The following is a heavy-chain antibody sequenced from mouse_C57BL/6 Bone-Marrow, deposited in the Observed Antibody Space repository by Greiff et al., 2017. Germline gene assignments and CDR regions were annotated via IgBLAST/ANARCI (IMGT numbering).Heavy chain of an antibody. CDR2: IDPETGGT. J-gene: IGHJ3*01. D-gene: IGHD2-4*01. V-gene: IGHV1-15*01. CDR1: GYTFTDYE. Sequence: QVQLQQSGAELVRPGASVTLSCKASGYTFTDYEMHWVKQTPVHGLEWIGAIDPETGGTAYNQKFKGKAILTADKSSSTAYMELRSLTSEDSAVYYCTRDYDGGSWFAYWGQGTLVTGSA. CDR3: TRDYDGGSWFAY.